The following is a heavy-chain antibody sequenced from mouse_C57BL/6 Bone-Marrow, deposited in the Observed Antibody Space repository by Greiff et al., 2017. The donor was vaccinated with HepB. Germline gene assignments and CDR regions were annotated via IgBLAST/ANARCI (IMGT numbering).Heavy chain of an antibody. CDR1: GYSITSGYY. CDR3: ARRRYYGSSYYAMDY. V-gene: IGHV3-6*01. D-gene: IGHD1-1*01. J-gene: IGHJ4*01. Sequence: ESGPGLVKPSQSLSLTCSVTGYSITSGYYWNWIRQFPGNKLEWMGYISYDGSNNYNPSLKNRISITRDTSKNQFFLKLNSVTTEDTATYYCARRRYYGSSYYAMDYWGQGTSVTVSS. CDR2: ISYDGSN.